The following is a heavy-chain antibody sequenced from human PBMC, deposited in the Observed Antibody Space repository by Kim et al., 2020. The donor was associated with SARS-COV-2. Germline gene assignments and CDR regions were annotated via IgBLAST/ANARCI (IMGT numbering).Heavy chain of an antibody. CDR1: GFTFSTSP. J-gene: IGHJ4*02. Sequence: GGSLRLSCVASGFTFSTSPMGWVRQAPGKGLEWVSSISWDGTRTYYADSVKGRVTMSSDKSKNMLYLHMNSLRVEDTAVYYCAKGVINSGFDYWGQGTQVTVSS. CDR3: AKGVINSGFDY. V-gene: IGHV3-23*01. D-gene: IGHD1-26*01. CDR2: ISWDGTRT.